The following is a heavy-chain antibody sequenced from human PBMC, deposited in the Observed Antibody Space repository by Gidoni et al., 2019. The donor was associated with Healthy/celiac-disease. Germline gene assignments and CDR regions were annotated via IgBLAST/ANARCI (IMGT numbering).Heavy chain of an antibody. CDR2: IYYSGST. Sequence: QVQLQESGPGLVKPSETLSLTCTVSGGSISRYYWSWIRQPPGKGLEWIGYIYYSGSTNYNPSLKSRVTISVDTSKNQFSLKLSSVTAADTAVYYCARWARGYCSGGSCDKYYYYGMDVWGQGTTVTVSS. J-gene: IGHJ6*02. V-gene: IGHV4-59*01. CDR1: GGSISRYY. CDR3: ARWARGYCSGGSCDKYYYYGMDV. D-gene: IGHD2-15*01.